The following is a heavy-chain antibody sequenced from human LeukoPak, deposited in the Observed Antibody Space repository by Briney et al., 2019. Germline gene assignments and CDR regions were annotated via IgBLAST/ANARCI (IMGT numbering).Heavy chain of an antibody. D-gene: IGHD3-22*01. J-gene: IGHJ4*02. CDR3: ARISYDSSGYYDY. Sequence: PGRSLRLSCAASGFTFSSYYIHWVRQAPGKGLVWVSRIDSDGNITTYADSVKGRFTISRDNAKNTLYLQMNSLRAEDTAVYYCARISYDSSGYYDYWGQGTLVTVSS. CDR2: IDSDGNIT. CDR1: GFTFSSYY. V-gene: IGHV3-74*01.